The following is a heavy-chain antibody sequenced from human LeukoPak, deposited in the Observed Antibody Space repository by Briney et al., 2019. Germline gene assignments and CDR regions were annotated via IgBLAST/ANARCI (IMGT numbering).Heavy chain of an antibody. J-gene: IGHJ6*03. CDR2: IYTSGST. V-gene: IGHV4-4*07. Sequence: ASETLSLTCTVSGGSISSYYWSWIRQPAGKGLEWIGRIYTSGSTNYNPSLKSRVTMSVDTSKNQFSLKLSSVTAADTAVYYCARTVAGQGYYYYYYRDVWGKGTTVTVSS. CDR3: ARTVAGQGYYYYYYRDV. CDR1: GGSISSYY. D-gene: IGHD6-19*01.